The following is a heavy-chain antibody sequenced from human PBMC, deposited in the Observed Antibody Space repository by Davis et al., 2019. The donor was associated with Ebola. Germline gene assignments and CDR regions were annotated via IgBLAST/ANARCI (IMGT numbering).Heavy chain of an antibody. CDR1: GYSFTSYW. J-gene: IGHJ4*01. Sequence: PGRSLRLSCKGSGYSFTSYWISWVRQMPGKGLEWMGRIDPSDTYTNYSPSFQGYVTISADKSISTAYLQWSSLKASDTAMYYCARFDFWSGYPTFDYWGKGTLVTVSS. CDR2: IDPSDTYT. D-gene: IGHD3-3*01. V-gene: IGHV5-10-1*01. CDR3: ARFDFWSGYPTFDY.